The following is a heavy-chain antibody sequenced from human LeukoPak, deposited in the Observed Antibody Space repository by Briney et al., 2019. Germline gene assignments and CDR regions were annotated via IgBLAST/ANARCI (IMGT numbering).Heavy chain of an antibody. V-gene: IGHV1-46*01. CDR2: INPSGGST. D-gene: IGHD4-17*01. CDR1: GYTFTSYY. CDR3: ARVPPYGDYRDAFDI. Sequence: ASVKVSCKASGYTFTSYYVHWVRQAPGQGLEWMGIINPSGGSTNYAQKFQDRVTMTRDTSTSTVYMELSSLRSEDTAVYYCARVPPYGDYRDAFDIWGQGTLVTVSS. J-gene: IGHJ3*02.